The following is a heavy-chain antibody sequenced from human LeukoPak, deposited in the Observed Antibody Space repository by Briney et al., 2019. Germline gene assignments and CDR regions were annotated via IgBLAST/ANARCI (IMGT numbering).Heavy chain of an antibody. CDR3: ARDPYSGNYGAYYYYYMDV. J-gene: IGHJ6*03. CDR2: ITSSSSSYI. V-gene: IGHV3-21*06. CDR1: GFTASSNY. D-gene: IGHD1-26*01. Sequence: PGGSLRLSCAASGFTASSNYMSWVRQAPGKGLEWVSSITSSSSSYIYYADSVKGRFTISRDNAKNSLYLQMDSLRVEDTAEYYCARDPYSGNYGAYYYYYMDVWGKGTTVTVSS.